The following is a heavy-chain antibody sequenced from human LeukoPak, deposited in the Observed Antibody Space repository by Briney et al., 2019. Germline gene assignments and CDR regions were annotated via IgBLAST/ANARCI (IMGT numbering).Heavy chain of an antibody. D-gene: IGHD3-22*01. J-gene: IGHJ4*02. CDR1: GFTFSSYW. CDR3: ARLEEMAYYDSSGYYGSFDY. CDR2: IKQDGSEK. Sequence: GGSLRLSCAASGFTFSSYWMSWVRQAPGKGLEWVANIKQDGSEKYYVDSVKGRFTISRDNAKNSLYLQMNSLRAEDTAVYYCARLEEMAYYDSSGYYGSFDYWGQGTLVTVSS. V-gene: IGHV3-7*01.